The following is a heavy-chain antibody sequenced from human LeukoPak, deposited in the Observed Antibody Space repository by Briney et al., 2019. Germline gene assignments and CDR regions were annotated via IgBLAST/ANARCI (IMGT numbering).Heavy chain of an antibody. Sequence: GESLKISRAASGFTFSSDSMNWVRQAPGKGLEWVSSISSSSSYIYYADSVKGRFTISRDNAKNSLYLQMNSLRAEDTAVYYCARVSGGSALWGQGTMVTVSS. J-gene: IGHJ3*01. CDR1: GFTFSSDS. V-gene: IGHV3-21*01. CDR3: ARVSGGSAL. CDR2: ISSSSSYI. D-gene: IGHD3-10*01.